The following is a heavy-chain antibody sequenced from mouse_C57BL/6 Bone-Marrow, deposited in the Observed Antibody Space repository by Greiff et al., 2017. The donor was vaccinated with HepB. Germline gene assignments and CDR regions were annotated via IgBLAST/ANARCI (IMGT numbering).Heavy chain of an antibody. CDR1: GYTFPDYN. V-gene: IGHV1-18*01. CDR2: INPNNGGT. CDR3: ARSAYDAWFAY. D-gene: IGHD2-12*01. J-gene: IGHJ3*01. Sequence: VQLQQSGPELGKPGASVKIPGKAPGYTFPDYNMDWVKQSQGKSLEWIGDINPNNGGTIYNQKFKGKATLTVDKSSSTAYMELRSLTSEDTAVYYCARSAYDAWFAYWGQGTLVTVSA.